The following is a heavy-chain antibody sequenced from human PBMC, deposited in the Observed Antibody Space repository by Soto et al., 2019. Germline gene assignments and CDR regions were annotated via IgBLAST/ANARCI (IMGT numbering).Heavy chain of an antibody. CDR1: GYSFISYY. V-gene: IGHV1-46*01. CDR2: IDPNGGNT. D-gene: IGHD3-22*01. Sequence: QVQLVQSGAEVKTPGAAVKVSCKTFGYSFISYYIHWVRQAPGQGLEWMGLIDPNGGNTNYAQTFQGRVIMTRDTSTSTVYVELTSLRSDDTAVYYGARDEGDYYDSRFSPRPDKPGFEYWGQGTLVTVSS. CDR3: ARDEGDYYDSRFSPRPDKPGFEY. J-gene: IGHJ4*02.